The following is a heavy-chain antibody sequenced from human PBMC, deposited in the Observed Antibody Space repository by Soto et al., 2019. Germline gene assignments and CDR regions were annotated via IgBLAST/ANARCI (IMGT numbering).Heavy chain of an antibody. D-gene: IGHD3-22*01. CDR1: GGSISSYY. J-gene: IGHJ5*02. CDR3: ARSNSGYYKWFAP. CDR2: VYYSGSI. Sequence: PSETLSLTCTVSGGSISSYYWSWIRQPPGKGLEWIAYVYYSGSISYNPSLRSRVTISVDTSKNQFSLKLSSVTAADTAMYYCARSNSGYYKWFAPWGQGTLVTVSS. V-gene: IGHV4-59*08.